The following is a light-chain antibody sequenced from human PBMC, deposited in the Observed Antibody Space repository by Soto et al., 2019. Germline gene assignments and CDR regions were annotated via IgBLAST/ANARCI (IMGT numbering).Light chain of an antibody. J-gene: IGKJ3*01. CDR1: LGISGW. CDR3: QQTDSFPFT. Sequence: DVRMSQSPSSVSASVGDRITIACRASLGISGWLAWYQQKPGKAPKLLIYAASSLQTGVPSRFTGSGFGTDFTLTISSLQPEDFATYYCQQTDSFPFTFGPGTKVDI. V-gene: IGKV1-12*02. CDR2: AAS.